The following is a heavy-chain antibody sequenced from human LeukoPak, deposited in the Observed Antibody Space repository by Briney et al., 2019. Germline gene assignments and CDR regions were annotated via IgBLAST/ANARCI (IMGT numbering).Heavy chain of an antibody. CDR3: ARGGCYFDY. J-gene: IGHJ4*02. CDR2: INHSGST. CDR1: GGSFSGYY. Sequence: PSETLSLTCAVYGGSFSGYYWSWIRQPPGKGLEWIGEINHSGSTNYNPSLKSRVTISVDTSKNQFSLKLSSVTAADTAVYYCARGGCYFDYWGQGTLVTVSS. V-gene: IGHV4-34*01.